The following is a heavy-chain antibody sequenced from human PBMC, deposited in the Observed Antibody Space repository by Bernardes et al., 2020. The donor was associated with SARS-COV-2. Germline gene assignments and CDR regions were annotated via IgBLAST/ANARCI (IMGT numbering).Heavy chain of an antibody. D-gene: IGHD3-22*01. CDR2: MNGPNTYR. J-gene: IGHJ4*01. CDR3: ARVGVDYSDRGGYYSHFDH. CDR1: GFTFSDYY. Sequence: GGSLRLSCAASGFTFSDYYMSWIRQAPGKGLEWISYMNGPNTYRNYADSVEGRFTISRDNAKNSLSLQMDSLRVEDTAVYYCARVGVDYSDRGGYYSHFDHWSNGSLVTVSS. V-gene: IGHV3-11*06.